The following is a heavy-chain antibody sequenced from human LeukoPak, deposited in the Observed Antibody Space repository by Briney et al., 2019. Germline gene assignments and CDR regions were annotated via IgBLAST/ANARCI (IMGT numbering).Heavy chain of an antibody. J-gene: IGHJ4*02. Sequence: PGRSLRLSCAASGFTFSSYGMHWVRQAPGKGLEWVAVIWYGGSNKYYADSVKGRFTISRDNSKNTLYLQMNSLRAEDTAVYYCAKVVRSGSHWGQGTLVTVSS. D-gene: IGHD6-19*01. V-gene: IGHV3-33*06. CDR3: AKVVRSGSH. CDR2: IWYGGSNK. CDR1: GFTFSSYG.